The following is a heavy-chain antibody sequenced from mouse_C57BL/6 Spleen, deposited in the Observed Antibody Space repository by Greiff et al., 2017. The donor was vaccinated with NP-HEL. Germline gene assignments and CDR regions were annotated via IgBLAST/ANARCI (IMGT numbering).Heavy chain of an antibody. J-gene: IGHJ2*01. CDR3: ARFYYDYDRYFDY. V-gene: IGHV1-7*01. D-gene: IGHD2-4*01. CDR2: INPSSGYT. Sequence: VQLQQSGAELAKPGASVKLSCKASGYTFTSYWMHWVKQRPGQGLEWIGYINPSSGYTKYNQKFKDKATLTADKSSSTAYMQLSSLTYEDSAVYYCARFYYDYDRYFDYWGQGTTLTVSS. CDR1: GYTFTSYW.